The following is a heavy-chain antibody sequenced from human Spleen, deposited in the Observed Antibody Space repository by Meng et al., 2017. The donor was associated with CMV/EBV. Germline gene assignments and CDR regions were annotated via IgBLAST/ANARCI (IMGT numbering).Heavy chain of an antibody. Sequence: QPCPGPVIPSQTLALPCAISGDSVSSHSAAWNWIRQSPSRGLEWLGRTYYRSKWYNDYAVSVKSQITINPDTSKNQFSLQLNSVTPEDTAVYYCAQEGTYYYDSSGYSLGYWGQGTLVTVSS. V-gene: IGHV6-1*01. D-gene: IGHD3-22*01. CDR3: AQEGTYYYDSSGYSLGY. CDR1: GDSVSSHSAA. J-gene: IGHJ4*02. CDR2: TYYRSKWYN.